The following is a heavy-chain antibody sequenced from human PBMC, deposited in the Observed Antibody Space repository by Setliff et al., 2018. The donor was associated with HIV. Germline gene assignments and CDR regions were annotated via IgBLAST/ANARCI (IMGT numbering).Heavy chain of an antibody. J-gene: IGHJ2*01. V-gene: IGHV3-15*01. Sequence: PGGSLRLSCETSGFIFTNAWMSWVRQSPRKGLEWLARIKSKSDGGTTSYAGSVKGRFTISRDNSKNTLYLQMNSLRGEDTAIYYCARDRAGEVQHWLSARSLDWYFDLWGRGTLVTVSS. CDR1: GFIFTNAW. CDR3: ARDRAGEVQHWLSARSLDWYFDL. CDR2: IKSKSDGGTT. D-gene: IGHD6-19*01.